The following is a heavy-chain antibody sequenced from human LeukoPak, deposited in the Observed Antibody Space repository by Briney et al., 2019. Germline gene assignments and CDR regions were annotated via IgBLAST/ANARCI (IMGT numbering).Heavy chain of an antibody. V-gene: IGHV4-59*12. D-gene: IGHD3-22*01. J-gene: IGHJ5*02. Sequence: KPSETLSLTCTVSGGSISSYYWSWIRQPPGKGLEWIGYIYYSGSTNYNPSLKSRVTISVDTSKNQFSLKLSSVTAADTAVYYCARESYYDSSGAFDPWGQGTLVTVSS. CDR2: IYYSGST. CDR1: GGSISSYY. CDR3: ARESYYDSSGAFDP.